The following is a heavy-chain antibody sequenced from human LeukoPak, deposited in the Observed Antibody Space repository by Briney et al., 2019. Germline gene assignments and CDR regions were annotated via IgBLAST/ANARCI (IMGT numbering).Heavy chain of an antibody. V-gene: IGHV3-21*06. CDR3: AREGGYCSGGSCRFFDY. D-gene: IGHD2-15*01. CDR1: GFTFSSYE. Sequence: GGSLRLSCAASGFTFSSYEMNWVRQAPGKGLEFVSSISPSSSYIYYADSVKGRFTISRDDAKNSLFLQMNSLRAEDTAVYYCAREGGYCSGGSCRFFDYWGQGTLVTVSS. J-gene: IGHJ4*02. CDR2: ISPSSSYI.